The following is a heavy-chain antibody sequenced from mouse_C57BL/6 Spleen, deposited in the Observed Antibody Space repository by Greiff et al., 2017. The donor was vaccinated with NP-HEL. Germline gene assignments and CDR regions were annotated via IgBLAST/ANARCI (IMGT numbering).Heavy chain of an antibody. V-gene: IGHV1-9*01. CDR1: GYTFTGYW. CDR3: ARDDGDYVGNVDYFDY. CDR2: ILPGSGST. J-gene: IGHJ2*01. D-gene: IGHD2-3*01. Sequence: QVQLQQSGAELMKPGASVKLSCKATGYTFTGYWIEWVKQRPGHGLEWIGEILPGSGSTNYNEKFKGKATFTADTSSNTAYMQLSSLTPEDSAIYYCARDDGDYVGNVDYFDYWGQGTTLTVSS.